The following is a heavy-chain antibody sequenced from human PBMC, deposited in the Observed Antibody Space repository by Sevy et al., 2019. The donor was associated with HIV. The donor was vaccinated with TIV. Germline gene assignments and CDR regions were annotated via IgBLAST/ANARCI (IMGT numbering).Heavy chain of an antibody. CDR2: IYYSGST. J-gene: IGHJ6*02. V-gene: IGHV4-61*01. CDR1: GGSVSSGSYY. D-gene: IGHD1-7*01. CDR3: ARDIKRAITGTTIYYYYYGMDV. Sequence: SETLSLTCTVSGGSVSSGSYYWSWIRQPPGKGLEWIGYIYYSGSTNYNPSLKSRVTISVDTSKNQFSLKLSSMTAADTAVYYCARDIKRAITGTTIYYYYYGMDVWGQGTTVTVSS.